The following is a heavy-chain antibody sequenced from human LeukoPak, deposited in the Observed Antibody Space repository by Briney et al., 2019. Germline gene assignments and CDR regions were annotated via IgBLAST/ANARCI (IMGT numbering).Heavy chain of an antibody. CDR1: GFTFGDYA. V-gene: IGHV3-49*04. CDR2: IRSKAYGGTT. J-gene: IGHJ4*02. Sequence: GGSLRLSCTASGFTFGDYAMSWVRQAQGTGLEWLGFIRSKAYGGTTEYAASVKGRFTISRDDSKSIAYLQMNSLKTEDTAVYYCTRESNSGGDYRDYWGQGTLVTVSS. D-gene: IGHD4-17*01. CDR3: TRESNSGGDYRDY.